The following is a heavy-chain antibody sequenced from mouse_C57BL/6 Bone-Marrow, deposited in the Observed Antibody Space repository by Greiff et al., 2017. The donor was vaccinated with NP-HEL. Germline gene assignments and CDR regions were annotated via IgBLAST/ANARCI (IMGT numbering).Heavy chain of an antibody. J-gene: IGHJ2*01. CDR3: ARGQLRLQYYFDY. CDR2: INPSSGYT. D-gene: IGHD3-2*02. Sequence: VKLMESGAELAKPGASVKLSCKASGYTFTSYWMHWVKQRPGQGLEWIGYINPSSGYTKYNQKFKDKATLTADKSSSTAYMQLSSLTYEDSAVYYCARGQLRLQYYFDYWGQGTTLTVSS. CDR1: GYTFTSYW. V-gene: IGHV1-7*01.